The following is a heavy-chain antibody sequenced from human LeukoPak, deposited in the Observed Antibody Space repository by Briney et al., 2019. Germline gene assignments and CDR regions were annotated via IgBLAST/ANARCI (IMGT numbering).Heavy chain of an antibody. CDR3: ARGRGFSSSSDAFDI. CDR2: ISPSSHYI. J-gene: IGHJ3*02. CDR1: GFTFSNYS. V-gene: IGHV3-21*01. Sequence: GGSLRLSCAGSGFTFSNYSINWVRQAPGKGLEWVSSISPSSHYIYYADSVRGRFTISRDNARNSLYLQMNSLRAEDTAVYYCARGRGFSSSSDAFDIWGQGTVVTVSS. D-gene: IGHD6-6*01.